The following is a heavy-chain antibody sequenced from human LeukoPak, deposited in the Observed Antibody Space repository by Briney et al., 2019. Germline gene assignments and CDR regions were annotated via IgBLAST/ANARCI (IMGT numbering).Heavy chain of an antibody. V-gene: IGHV4-59*01. CDR1: GGSISNYY. CDR3: ARGHDGVVGWFAP. CDR2: VSYSGST. Sequence: SETLSLTCTVSGGSISNYYWIWIRQPPGKGLEWIGHVSYSGSTNYNPSLKSRVTISVGTSKNQFSLKVTSVTAADTAVYYCARGHDGVVGWFAPWGRGSLVTVSS. J-gene: IGHJ5*02. D-gene: IGHD2-15*01.